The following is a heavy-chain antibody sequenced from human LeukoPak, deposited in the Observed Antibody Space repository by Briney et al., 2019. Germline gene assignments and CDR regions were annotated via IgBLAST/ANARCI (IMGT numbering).Heavy chain of an antibody. CDR3: VKDGGVHYYGSGSYYNAPPLDY. Sequence: GGSLRLSCAASGFTFSSYGMHWVRQAPGKGLEWVAVISYDGSNKYYADSVKGRFTISRDNSKNTLYLQMNSLRAEDTAVYYCVKDGGVHYYGSGSYYNAPPLDYWGQGTLVTVSS. V-gene: IGHV3-30*18. CDR2: ISYDGSNK. J-gene: IGHJ4*02. CDR1: GFTFSSYG. D-gene: IGHD3-10*01.